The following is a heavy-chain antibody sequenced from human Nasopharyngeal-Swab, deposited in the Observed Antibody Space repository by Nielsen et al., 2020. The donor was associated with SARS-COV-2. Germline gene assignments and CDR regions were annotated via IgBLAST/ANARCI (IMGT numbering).Heavy chain of an antibody. V-gene: IGHV3-74*01. Sequence: GESLKISCTASRFTFSRYWIHWVRQVPGKGLVWVSRINGDRTRINYADSVKGRFTISRDNAKNTVSLQMNSLRVEDTAVYYCARDKCMEGPTCDAFDIWGQGTMVTVSS. CDR2: INGDRTRI. J-gene: IGHJ3*02. CDR1: RFTFSRYW. D-gene: IGHD2-8*01. CDR3: ARDKCMEGPTCDAFDI.